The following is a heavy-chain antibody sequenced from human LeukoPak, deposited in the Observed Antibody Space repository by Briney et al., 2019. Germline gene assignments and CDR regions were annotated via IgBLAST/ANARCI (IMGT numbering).Heavy chain of an antibody. CDR3: ARELTVASLYYFDY. V-gene: IGHV3-33*01. D-gene: IGHD5-12*01. J-gene: IGHJ4*02. Sequence: PGRSLRLSCVASGFTFSSYGMHWVRQAPGRGLEWVAVIWYDGSNKYYADSVKGRFTISRDNSKTTLYLQITSLRAEDTAVYYCARELTVASLYYFDYWGQGTLVTVAS. CDR2: IWYDGSNK. CDR1: GFTFSSYG.